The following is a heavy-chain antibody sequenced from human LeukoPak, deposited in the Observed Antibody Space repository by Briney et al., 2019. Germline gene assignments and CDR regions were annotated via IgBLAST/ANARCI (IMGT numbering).Heavy chain of an antibody. CDR1: GFTFSSYG. CDR3: AKDGASSSGWYAFDP. D-gene: IGHD6-19*01. J-gene: IGHJ5*02. V-gene: IGHV3-23*01. Sequence: GGSLRLSCAASGFTFSSYGMSWVRQAPGKGLEWVSAISGSGGSTYYADSVKGRFTISRDNSKNTLYLQMNSLRAEDTAVYYCAKDGASSSGWYAFDPWGQGTLVTVSS. CDR2: ISGSGGST.